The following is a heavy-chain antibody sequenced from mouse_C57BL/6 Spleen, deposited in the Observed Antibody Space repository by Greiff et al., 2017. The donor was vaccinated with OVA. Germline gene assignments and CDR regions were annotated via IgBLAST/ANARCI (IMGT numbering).Heavy chain of an antibody. CDR1: GYTFTDYY. D-gene: IGHD1-1*01. Sequence: VQLQQSGPELVKPGASVKLSCKASGYTFTDYYMNWVKQSPGKSLEWIGDINPNNGGTSYNQKFKGKATLTVAKSSSTAYMELRSLTSEDSAVYYCARSIDLLRAMDYWGQGTSLTVSS. CDR3: ARSIDLLRAMDY. CDR2: INPNNGGT. J-gene: IGHJ4*01. V-gene: IGHV1-26*01.